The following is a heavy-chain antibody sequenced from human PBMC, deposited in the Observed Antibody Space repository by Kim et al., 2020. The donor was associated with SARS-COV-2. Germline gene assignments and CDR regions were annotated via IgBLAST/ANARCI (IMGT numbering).Heavy chain of an antibody. D-gene: IGHD2-2*01. CDR3: ARDDIVVVPAAMKDYYYYYMDV. CDR2: IYTSGST. V-gene: IGHV4-4*07. J-gene: IGHJ6*03. Sequence: SETLSLTCTVSGGSISSYYWSWIRQPAGKGLEWIGRIYTSGSTNYNPSLKSRVTMSVDTSKNQFSLKLSSVTAADTAVYYCARDDIVVVPAAMKDYYYYYMDVWGKGTTVTVSS. CDR1: GGSISSYY.